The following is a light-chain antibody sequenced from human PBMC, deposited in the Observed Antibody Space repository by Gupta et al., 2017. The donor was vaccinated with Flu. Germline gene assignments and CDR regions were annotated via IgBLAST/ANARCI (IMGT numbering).Light chain of an antibody. Sequence: ERATLSCGASQTVSNNFLAGYQQKPGLAPRLLISGASKRAAGIPDRFTGSGSGTDFTLTINKVEPEDFAVYFCQQYGNSPPTFGGGTDVDVK. CDR2: GAS. CDR1: QTVSNNF. J-gene: IGKJ4*01. CDR3: QQYGNSPPT. V-gene: IGKV3D-20*01.